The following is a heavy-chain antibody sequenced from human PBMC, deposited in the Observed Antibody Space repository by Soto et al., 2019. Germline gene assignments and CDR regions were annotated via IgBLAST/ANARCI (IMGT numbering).Heavy chain of an antibody. J-gene: IGHJ4*02. CDR2: VDHSGRT. CDR3: ARADPLQQLGFDY. V-gene: IGHV4-38-2*01. D-gene: IGHD6-13*01. CDR1: GYSINSDYY. Sequence: PSETLSLTCAVSGYSINSDYYWGWIRQPPGKGLEWIGSVDHSGRTYYSPSLRSRLTIFIDTSKNQFSLRLTSVTAADTAMYFCARADPLQQLGFDYCGQGTLVTVSS.